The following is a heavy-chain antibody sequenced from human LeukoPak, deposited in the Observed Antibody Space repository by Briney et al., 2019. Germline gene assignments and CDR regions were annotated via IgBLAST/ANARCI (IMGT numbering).Heavy chain of an antibody. CDR3: AKDTPLGGSFQMDY. J-gene: IGHJ4*02. Sequence: GRSLRLFCAASGFTCDDYAMHWVRQAPGKGLEWVSGISWNSGCIGCADSVMGRFTISRANAKNSLYLQMNSLRAEDTALYYCAKDTPLGGSFQMDYWGQGTLVTVSS. D-gene: IGHD3-16*01. CDR2: ISWNSGCI. CDR1: GFTCDDYA. V-gene: IGHV3-9*01.